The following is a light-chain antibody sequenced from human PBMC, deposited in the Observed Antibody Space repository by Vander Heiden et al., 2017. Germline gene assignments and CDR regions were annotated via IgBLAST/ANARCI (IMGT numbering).Light chain of an antibody. Sequence: DSQLTQSPSSLSASVRDRVTITCRESQCISGYFNWHKQKSAEAPNLLIDTASGLQSGVPARFGGRGSGTDFTLTISSQQPEDFVTYCCQHRHSSPFSFGQGTKLEI. J-gene: IGKJ2*03. CDR1: QCISGY. V-gene: IGKV1-39*01. CDR3: QHRHSSPFS. CDR2: TAS.